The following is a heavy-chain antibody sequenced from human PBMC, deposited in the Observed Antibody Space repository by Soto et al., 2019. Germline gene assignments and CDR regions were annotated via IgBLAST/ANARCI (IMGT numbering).Heavy chain of an antibody. D-gene: IGHD2-21*01. CDR2: VYHNGGA. V-gene: IGHV4-39*01. Sequence: SETLSLTCTVSGVSIHNSHSFRAWIPQPPGKGLQFIASVYHNGGAHYNSSLKSRVTISVDTANNQVSLRMRSPTAADTAFYYFGRVVEGATRHTEPYSWDKEIRVSVSS. J-gene: IGHJ4*02. CDR1: GVSIHNSHSF. CDR3: GRVVEGATRHTEPYS.